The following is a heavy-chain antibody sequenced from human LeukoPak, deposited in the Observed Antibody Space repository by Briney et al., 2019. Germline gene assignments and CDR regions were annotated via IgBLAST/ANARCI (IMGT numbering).Heavy chain of an antibody. CDR1: GGSFSGYY. Sequence: PSETLSLTCAVYGGSFSGYYWSWIRQPPGKGLEWIGEINHSGSTNYNPSLKSRVTISVDTSKNQFSLKLSSVTAADTAVYYCARGQRDSSGYAFDIWGQGTMVTVSS. J-gene: IGHJ3*02. CDR2: INHSGST. V-gene: IGHV4-34*01. D-gene: IGHD3-22*01. CDR3: ARGQRDSSGYAFDI.